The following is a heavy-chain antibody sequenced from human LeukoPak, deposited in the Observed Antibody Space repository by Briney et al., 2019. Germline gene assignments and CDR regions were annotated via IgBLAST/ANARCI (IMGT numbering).Heavy chain of an antibody. CDR3: AKFRGSERTAIDS. CDR2: ISGGGGRT. CDR1: GFTFGDYA. Sequence: GGSLRLSCTASGFTFGDYAMSWVRQAPGKGLEWVSTISGGGGRTWYADSVKGRFTISRDNSKNTVDVQLNSLRAEDTAVYYCAKFRGSERTAIDSWGQGTLVTVSS. V-gene: IGHV3-23*01. D-gene: IGHD1-1*01. J-gene: IGHJ4*02.